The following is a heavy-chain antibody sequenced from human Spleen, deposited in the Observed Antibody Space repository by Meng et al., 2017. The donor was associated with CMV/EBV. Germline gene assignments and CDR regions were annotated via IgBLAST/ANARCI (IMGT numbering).Heavy chain of an antibody. CDR1: GDTCSSYS. CDR2: IIPIFGTA. CDR3: ARAPYSSFSFDY. J-gene: IGHJ4*02. V-gene: IGHV1-69*05. D-gene: IGHD6-6*01. Sequence: CTAAGDTCSSYSISWVRQAPGEGLEWMGGIIPIFGTANYAQKFQGRVTITTDESTSTAYMELSSLRSEDTAVYYCARAPYSSFSFDYWGQGTLVTVSS.